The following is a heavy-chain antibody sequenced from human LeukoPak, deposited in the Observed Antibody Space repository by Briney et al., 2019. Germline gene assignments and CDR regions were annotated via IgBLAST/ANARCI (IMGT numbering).Heavy chain of an antibody. CDR3: ARSLWFGEYNWFDR. V-gene: IGHV4-4*07. Sequence: SETLSLTCTVSGGSISSYYWSWIRQPAGKGLEWIGRIYTSGSTNYNPSLKSRVTMSVDTSKNQFSLKLSSVTAADTAVYYCARSLWFGEYNWFDRWGQGTLVTVSS. CDR2: IYTSGST. CDR1: GGSISSYY. J-gene: IGHJ5*02. D-gene: IGHD3-10*01.